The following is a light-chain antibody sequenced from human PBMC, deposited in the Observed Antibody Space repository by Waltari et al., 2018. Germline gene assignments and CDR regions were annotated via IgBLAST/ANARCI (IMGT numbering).Light chain of an antibody. CDR3: HSRDASGVAGS. Sequence: SSELTQDPAVSVAMGQTVRITCQGDSLRRYYASWYQQRPGKAPILVMYDKNNRPSGVPDRFSGSSSHNTASLTITGAQAEDEASYYCHSRDASGVAGSFGGGTKLTVL. V-gene: IGLV3-19*01. J-gene: IGLJ2*01. CDR2: DKN. CDR1: SLRRYY.